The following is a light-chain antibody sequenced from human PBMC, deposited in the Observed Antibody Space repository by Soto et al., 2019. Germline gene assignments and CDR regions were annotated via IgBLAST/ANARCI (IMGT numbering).Light chain of an antibody. CDR3: CSSAGGFTWV. V-gene: IGLV2-11*01. CDR1: SGDV. CDR2: YVS. Sequence: QSALTQPRSVSGSPGQSVTISCTGTSGDVVSWYQQHPGKAPKLIIYYVSQRPSGVPDRFSGSKSGNTASLTISGLQAEDEADYYCCSSAGGFTWVFGGGTKVTVL. J-gene: IGLJ3*02.